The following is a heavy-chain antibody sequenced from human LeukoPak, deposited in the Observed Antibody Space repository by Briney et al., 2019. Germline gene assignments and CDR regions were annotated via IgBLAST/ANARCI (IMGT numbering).Heavy chain of an antibody. J-gene: IGHJ6*02. CDR1: GLTFSSYA. D-gene: IGHD2-15*01. CDR3: ARTPIRYCSGGSCYWYGMDV. Sequence: PGGSLRLSCAASGLTFSSYAMSWVRQAPGKGLEWVSAISGSGGSTYYADSVKGRFTISRDNSKNTLYLQMNSLRAEDTAVYYCARTPIRYCSGGSCYWYGMDVWGQGTTVTVSS. CDR2: ISGSGGST. V-gene: IGHV3-23*01.